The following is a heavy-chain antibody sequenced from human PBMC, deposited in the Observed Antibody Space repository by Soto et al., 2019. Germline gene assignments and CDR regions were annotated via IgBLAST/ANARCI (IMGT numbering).Heavy chain of an antibody. CDR2: IRTTGNS. V-gene: IGHV3-23*01. CDR3: AKSPETYCTNGVCAWFDP. CDR1: GFTFSSYA. J-gene: IGHJ5*02. D-gene: IGHD2-8*01. Sequence: VQLLESGGGLAQPGGSLRLSCAASGFTFSSYAMSWVRQVPGEGLEWVSTIRTTGNSYYADSVKGRFTISRDNSKNTLYLQMNSLRAEDTAVYYCAKSPETYCTNGVCAWFDPWGLGTLVTVSS.